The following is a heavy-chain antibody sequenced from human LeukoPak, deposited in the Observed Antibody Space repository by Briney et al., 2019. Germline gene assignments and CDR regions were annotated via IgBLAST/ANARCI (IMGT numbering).Heavy chain of an antibody. CDR2: INPSSTTI. V-gene: IGHV3-48*01. Sequence: GGSLRLSCAASGFTFSTYSMNWVRQAPGKGLEWVSYINPSSTTIYYADSVKGRFTISRDNSKNTLYLQMNSLRAEDTAVYYCARSYCSSTSCYADYWGQGTLVTVSS. D-gene: IGHD2-2*01. CDR3: ARSYCSSTSCYADY. J-gene: IGHJ4*02. CDR1: GFTFSTYS.